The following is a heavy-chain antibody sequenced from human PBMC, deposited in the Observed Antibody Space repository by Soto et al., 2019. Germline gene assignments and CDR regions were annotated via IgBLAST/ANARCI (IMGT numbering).Heavy chain of an antibody. J-gene: IGHJ4*02. CDR2: INEDGSKK. CDR3: ARAGW. Sequence: QPGGSLRLSCAASRFTFTRYWMSWVRQAPGKGLEWVANINEDGSKKNYVDSVKGRFTISRDNTKNSFYLQMNSLRAEDTAVYYCARAGWWGKGTLVTVSS. CDR1: RFTFTRYW. D-gene: IGHD2-15*01. V-gene: IGHV3-7*01.